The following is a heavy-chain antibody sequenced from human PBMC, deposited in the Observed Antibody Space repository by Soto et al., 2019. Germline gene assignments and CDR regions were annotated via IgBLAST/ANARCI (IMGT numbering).Heavy chain of an antibody. CDR2: MNPNSGNT. CDR3: ARGSSGWYSNAFDI. Sequence: GASVKVSCKASGYTFTSYYINWVRQATGQGLEWMGWMNPNSGNTGYAQKFQGRVTMTRNTSISTAYMELSSLRSEDTAVYYCARGSSGWYSNAFDIWGQGTMVTVSS. D-gene: IGHD6-19*01. J-gene: IGHJ3*02. V-gene: IGHV1-8*01. CDR1: GYTFTSYY.